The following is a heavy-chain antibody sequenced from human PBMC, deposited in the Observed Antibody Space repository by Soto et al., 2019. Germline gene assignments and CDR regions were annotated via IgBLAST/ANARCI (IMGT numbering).Heavy chain of an antibody. J-gene: IGHJ4*02. CDR2: ISAYNGNT. CDR3: ARDHRDSSGWYFDY. Sequence: ASVKVSCKASGYTFTSYGISWVRQALGQGLEWMGWISAYNGNTNYAQKPQGRVTMTTDTSTSTAYMELRSLRSDDTAVYYCARDHRDSSGWYFDYWGQGTLVTVSA. D-gene: IGHD6-19*01. CDR1: GYTFTSYG. V-gene: IGHV1-18*04.